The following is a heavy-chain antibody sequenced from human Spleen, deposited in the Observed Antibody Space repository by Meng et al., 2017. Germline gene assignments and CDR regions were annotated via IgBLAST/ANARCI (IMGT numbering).Heavy chain of an antibody. CDR2: IKEDGSEK. J-gene: IGHJ3*02. V-gene: IGHV3-7*04. D-gene: IGHD3-16*01. Sequence: GGSLRLSCAASGFTLSTYWMSWVRQAPGKGLEWVATIKEDGSEKYYVDSLKGRFTSSRDNAKNSLFLQLNSLRAEDTAVYYCARGGFTFHIWGQGTMVTVSS. CDR3: ARGGFTFHI. CDR1: GFTLSTYW.